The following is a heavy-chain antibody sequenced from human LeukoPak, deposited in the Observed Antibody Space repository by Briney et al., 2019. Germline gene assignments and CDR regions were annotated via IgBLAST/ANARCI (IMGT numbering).Heavy chain of an antibody. CDR2: VFYSGNT. CDR3: ARGLWNYYDNLTYGMTGRPRRYYYIAV. J-gene: IGHJ6*03. CDR1: GGSISSYY. D-gene: IGHD3-22*01. V-gene: IGHV4-59*12. Sequence: SETLSLTRTVSGGSISSYYWSWIRQPPGQELEWIGYVFYSGNTIYNPSLKSRVSISADTSKNQFSLRLNSVTAADTAAYYCARGLWNYYDNLTYGMTGRPRRYYYIAVWGIGNTVTVSS.